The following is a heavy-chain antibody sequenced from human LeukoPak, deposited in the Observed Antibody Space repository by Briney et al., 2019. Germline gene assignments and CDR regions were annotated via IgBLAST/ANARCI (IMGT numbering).Heavy chain of an antibody. J-gene: IGHJ4*02. D-gene: IGHD2-8*01. V-gene: IGHV3-15*04. CDR3: TTVFLYYSRLEVDY. CDR1: GFSFSDAW. Sequence: TSGGSLRLSCAASGFSFSDAWMSWVRQIPGKGLEWVGRIESKTDGGTTDYAAPVKGRFTISRDDSTNTLYLQMNSLKTEDTAVYYCTTVFLYYSRLEVDYWGQGTLVTVSS. CDR2: IESKTDGGTT.